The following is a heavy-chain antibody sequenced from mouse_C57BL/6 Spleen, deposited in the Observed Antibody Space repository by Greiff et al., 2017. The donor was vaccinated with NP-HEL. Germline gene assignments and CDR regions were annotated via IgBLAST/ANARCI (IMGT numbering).Heavy chain of an antibody. Sequence: QVQLKQSGAELARPGASVKMSCKASGYTFTSYTMHWVKQRPGQGLEWIGYINPSSGYTKYNQKFKDKATLTADKSSSTAYMQLSSLTSEDSAVYYCARAGNYGGYAMDYWGQGTSVTVSS. CDR3: ARAGNYGGYAMDY. D-gene: IGHD2-1*01. CDR1: GYTFTSYT. CDR2: INPSSGYT. V-gene: IGHV1-4*01. J-gene: IGHJ4*01.